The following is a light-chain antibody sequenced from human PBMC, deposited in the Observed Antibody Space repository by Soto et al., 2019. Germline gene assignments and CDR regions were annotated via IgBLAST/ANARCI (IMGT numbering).Light chain of an antibody. V-gene: IGLV1-47*01. CDR1: SSNIGSNY. J-gene: IGLJ1*01. CDR3: APWDDSLSGFYV. Sequence: QSALTQPPSASGTPGQRVTISCSGSSSNIGSNYVYWYQQLPGTAPKLLIYRNNQRPSGVPDRFSGSKSGTSASLAISGLRSEDEADYYCAPWDDSLSGFYVFGTGTKVTVL. CDR2: RNN.